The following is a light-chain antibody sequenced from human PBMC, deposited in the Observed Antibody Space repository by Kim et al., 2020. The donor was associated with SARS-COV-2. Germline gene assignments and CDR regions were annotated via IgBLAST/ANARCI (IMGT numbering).Light chain of an antibody. Sequence: QSALTQPASVSGSPGQSITISCTGTSSDVGGYNYVSWYQQHPGKAPKLMIYDVSNRPSGVSNRFSGSKSDNTASLTIPGLQAEDEADYYCSSYTSSTPYVFGTGTKVTIL. V-gene: IGLV2-14*03. CDR3: SSYTSSTPYV. J-gene: IGLJ1*01. CDR2: DVS. CDR1: SSDVGGYNY.